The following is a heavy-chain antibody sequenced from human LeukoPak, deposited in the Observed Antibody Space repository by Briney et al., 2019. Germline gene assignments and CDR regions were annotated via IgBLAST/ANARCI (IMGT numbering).Heavy chain of an antibody. J-gene: IGHJ4*02. D-gene: IGHD5-18*01. CDR2: IYHSGST. CDR1: GYSISSGYY. CDR3: ARSRGYSYGLSIDY. V-gene: IGHV4-38-2*02. Sequence: KPSETLSLTCTVSGYSISSGYYWGWIRQPPGKGLEWIGSIYHSGSTNYNPSLKSRVTISVDTSKNQFSLKLSSVTAADTAVYYCARSRGYSYGLSIDYWGQGTLVTVSS.